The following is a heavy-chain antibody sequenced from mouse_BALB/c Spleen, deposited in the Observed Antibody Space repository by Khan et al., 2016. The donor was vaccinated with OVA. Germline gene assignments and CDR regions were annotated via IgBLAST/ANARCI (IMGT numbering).Heavy chain of an antibody. CDR2: ISYSGST. CDR3: ARTVRIKY. V-gene: IGHV3-2*02. J-gene: IGHJ2*01. CDR1: GYSITSGYG. D-gene: IGHD1-1*01. Sequence: EVKLEESGPGLVKPSQSLSLTCTVTGYSITSGYGWNWIRQFPGNKLEWMGYISYSGSTNYNPSLKSRISITRDTSKNQFFLQLNSVTTEDTATYYCARTVRIKYWGQGTTLTVSS.